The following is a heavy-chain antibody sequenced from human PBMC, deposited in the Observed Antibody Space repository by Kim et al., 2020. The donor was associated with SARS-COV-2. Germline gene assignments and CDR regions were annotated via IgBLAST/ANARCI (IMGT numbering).Heavy chain of an antibody. CDR1: GFTFSSYS. CDR3: ATTPGALAGWY. Sequence: GSLRLSCAASGFTFSSYSMNWVRQAPGKGLEWVSSISSSSSYIYYADSVKGRFTISRDNAKNSLYLQMNSLRAEDTAVYYCATTPGALAGWYWGQGTLVTVSS. D-gene: IGHD6-19*01. V-gene: IGHV3-21*01. CDR2: ISSSSSYI. J-gene: IGHJ4*02.